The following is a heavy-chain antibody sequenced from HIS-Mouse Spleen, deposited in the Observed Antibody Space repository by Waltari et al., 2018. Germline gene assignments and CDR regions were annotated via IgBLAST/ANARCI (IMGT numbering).Heavy chain of an antibody. Sequence: QLQLHVTCPGLVKPSETLSLPCTVSDRYIRSSSYSWAWIRQPPGKGLEWIGSISYSGSTYYNPSLKSRVTISVDTSKNQFSLKLSSVTAADTAVYYCARSSGSGATHYWGQGTLVTVSS. CDR2: ISYSGST. V-gene: IGHV4-39*07. D-gene: IGHD1-26*01. J-gene: IGHJ4*02. CDR3: ARSSGSGATHY. CDR1: DRYIRSSSYS.